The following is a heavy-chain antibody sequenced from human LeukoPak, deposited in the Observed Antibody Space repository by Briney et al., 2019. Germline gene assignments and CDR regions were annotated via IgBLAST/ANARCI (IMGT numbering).Heavy chain of an antibody. Sequence: GGSLRLSCAASGFTFSNYGMHGVRQAPGKGLEWVAFIRYDGSNKDYADSVKGRFTISRDNSKNTLYLQMNSLRAEDTAVYYCAEDGYNYSDYWGQGTLVTVSS. J-gene: IGHJ4*02. CDR3: AEDGYNYSDY. D-gene: IGHD5-24*01. CDR1: GFTFSNYG. CDR2: IRYDGSNK. V-gene: IGHV3-30*02.